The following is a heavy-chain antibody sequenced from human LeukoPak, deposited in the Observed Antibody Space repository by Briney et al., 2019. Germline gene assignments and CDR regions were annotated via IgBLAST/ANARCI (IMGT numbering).Heavy chain of an antibody. CDR3: ARSLLSAGSGSYGFDP. CDR2: IYYSGST. Sequence: SETLSLTCSVSGGSISSGDYYWSWIRQPPGKGLEWIGHIYYSGSTHHNPSLMSRVTISVDTSKNQFSLKLSSVTATDTAVYYCARSLLSAGSGSYGFDPWGQGTLVTVSS. CDR1: GGSISSGDYY. J-gene: IGHJ5*02. D-gene: IGHD3-10*01. V-gene: IGHV4-30-4*01.